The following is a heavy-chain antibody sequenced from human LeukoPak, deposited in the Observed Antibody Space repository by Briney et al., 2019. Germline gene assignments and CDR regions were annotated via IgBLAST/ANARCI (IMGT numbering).Heavy chain of an antibody. CDR1: GFTFSSYA. CDR2: ISGSGGST. CDR3: TTAQYSGSYWTFDY. Sequence: GGSLRLSCAASGFTFSSYAMSWVRQAPGKGLEWVSAISGSGGSTYYADSVKGRFTISRDNSKNTLYLQMNSLKTEDTAVYYCTTAQYSGSYWTFDYWGQGTLVTVSS. J-gene: IGHJ4*02. D-gene: IGHD1-26*01. V-gene: IGHV3-23*01.